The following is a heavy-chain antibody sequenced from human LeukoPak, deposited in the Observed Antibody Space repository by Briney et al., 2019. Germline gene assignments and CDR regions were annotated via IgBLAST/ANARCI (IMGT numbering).Heavy chain of an antibody. CDR3: ALAGRAFDY. D-gene: IGHD6-13*01. CDR2: IYTSGST. J-gene: IGHJ4*02. Sequence: SETLSLTCTVSGGSINNYYWSWIRQPPGEGLEWIGRIYTSGSTNYNPSLKSRVTISVDTSKNQFSLKLSSVTAADTAVYYCALAGRAFDYWGQGTLVTVSS. V-gene: IGHV4-4*07. CDR1: GGSINNYY.